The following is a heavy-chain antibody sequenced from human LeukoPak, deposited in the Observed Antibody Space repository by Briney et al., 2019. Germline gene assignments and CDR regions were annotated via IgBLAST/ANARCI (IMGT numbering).Heavy chain of an antibody. CDR2: ISSSGGST. CDR3: AKDPRDGYTYYYYYYMDV. Sequence: HPGGSLRLSCAASGFTFSTYAITWVRQAPGKGLEWLSAISSSGGSTYYADSVKGRLTISRDNSKNTLFLQMDNLRVEDTAVYYCAKDPRDGYTYYYYYYMDVWGTGTTVTVSS. CDR1: GFTFSTYA. V-gene: IGHV3-23*01. J-gene: IGHJ6*03. D-gene: IGHD5-24*01.